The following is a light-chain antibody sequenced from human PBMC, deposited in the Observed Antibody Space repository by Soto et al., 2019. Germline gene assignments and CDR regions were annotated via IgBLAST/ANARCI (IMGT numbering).Light chain of an antibody. J-gene: IGKJ1*01. V-gene: IGKV1D-16*01. CDR2: GAS. Sequence: DIQMTQSPSSLSASVGYIVTITCRASHGITRWLAWYQQKPGTAPKLLIYGASSLQSGVPSRFSGSGSGTEFTLTISSLQPDDFATYYCQQYNSHSTFGQGTKVDIK. CDR1: HGITRW. CDR3: QQYNSHST.